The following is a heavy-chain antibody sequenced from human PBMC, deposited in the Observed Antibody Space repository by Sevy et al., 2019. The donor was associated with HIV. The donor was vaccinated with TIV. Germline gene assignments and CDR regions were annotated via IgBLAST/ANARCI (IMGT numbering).Heavy chain of an antibody. J-gene: IGHJ4*02. CDR1: GFTFSDFY. V-gene: IGHV3-11*01. Sequence: GGSLRLSCAASGFTFSDFYMSWIRQAPGKGLEWVSYITDSGQIKHYEDSVKGRFLISRDNAHNTVHLQMNSLTAEDTADYYCVRGGGRIHDLDYWGRGTLVTGSS. D-gene: IGHD3-16*01. CDR2: ITDSGQIK. CDR3: VRGGGRIHDLDY.